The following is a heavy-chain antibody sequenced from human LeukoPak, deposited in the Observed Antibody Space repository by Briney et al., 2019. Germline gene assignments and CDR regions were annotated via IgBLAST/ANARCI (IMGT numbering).Heavy chain of an antibody. V-gene: IGHV3-23*01. CDR2: ISGSGGTT. D-gene: IGHD2-21*02. Sequence: PGGSLRLSCAASGFTFSSYAMSWVRQAPGKGLEWVSAISGSGGTTYYADSVKGRFTISRYNSKNTLYLQMNSLRAEDTAVYYCARDPHIVVVTAIIDYWGQGTLVTVSS. CDR3: ARDPHIVVVTAIIDY. CDR1: GFTFSSYA. J-gene: IGHJ4*02.